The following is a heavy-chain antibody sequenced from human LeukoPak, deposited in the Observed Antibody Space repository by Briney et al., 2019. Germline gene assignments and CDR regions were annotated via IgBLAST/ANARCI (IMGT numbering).Heavy chain of an antibody. D-gene: IGHD6-6*01. CDR1: GLTFSNYG. J-gene: IGHJ6*02. CDR2: ISYDGSNK. CDR3: ARSAARLRYYYAMDV. V-gene: IGHV3-30*03. Sequence: GRSLRLSCAASGLTFSNYGTHWVRQAPGKGLEWVAVISYDGSNKYYADSVKGRFAISRDNSKNTLYLQMSSLRAEDTAVYFCARSAARLRYYYAMDVWGQGTTVTVCS.